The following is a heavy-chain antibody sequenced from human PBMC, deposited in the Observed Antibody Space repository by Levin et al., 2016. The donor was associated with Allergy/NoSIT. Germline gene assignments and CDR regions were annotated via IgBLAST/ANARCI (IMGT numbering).Heavy chain of an antibody. D-gene: IGHD3-3*02. CDR2: ISVFNGQT. V-gene: IGHV1-18*01. J-gene: IGHJ4*02. CDR3: ARELGYFDN. Sequence: ASVKVSCKTSGYSFTTYSVDWVRQAPGQGLQWLGWISVFNGQTTYAQEFQGRLTITADTPAGTVYLDLRQLTSDDTAIYFCARELGYFDNWGQGTLVTVSS. CDR1: GYSFTTYS.